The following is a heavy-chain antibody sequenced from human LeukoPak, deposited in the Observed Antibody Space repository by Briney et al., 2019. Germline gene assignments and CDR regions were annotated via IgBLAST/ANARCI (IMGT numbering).Heavy chain of an antibody. D-gene: IGHD1-26*01. V-gene: IGHV3-9*01. CDR2: ISWNSGSI. J-gene: IGHJ5*02. CDR3: AKGKDGRGDWFDP. Sequence: GGSLRLSCAASGFTFGDYAMHWVRQAPGKGLEWVSGISWNSGSIGYADSVKGRFTISRDNAKNSLYLQMNSLRAEDTALYYCAKGKDGRGDWFDPWGQGTLVTVSS. CDR1: GFTFGDYA.